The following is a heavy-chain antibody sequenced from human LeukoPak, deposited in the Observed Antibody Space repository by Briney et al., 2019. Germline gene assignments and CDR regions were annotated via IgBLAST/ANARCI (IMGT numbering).Heavy chain of an antibody. Sequence: PGVSLRLSCAACGFDFDDYGMICVRQVRGKGREGISGINWKGGSRHYASSVKGRLTISRDDAKSSLYPPMNSLRAEDTALYFCARVLGLRLGEVSFSSGNDYWGQGILVTVSS. CDR1: GFDFDDYG. J-gene: IGHJ4*02. CDR2: INWKGGSR. V-gene: IGHV3-20*04. D-gene: IGHD3-16*02. CDR3: ARVLGLRLGEVSFSSGNDY.